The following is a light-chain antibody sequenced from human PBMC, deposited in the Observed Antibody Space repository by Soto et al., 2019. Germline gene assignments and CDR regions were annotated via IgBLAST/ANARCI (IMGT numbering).Light chain of an antibody. CDR2: DAS. CDR3: QQRSSWPIT. CDR1: QSVGSS. Sequence: EIVLPQSPGTLSLSPGERATLSCRASQSVGSSLAWFQQIPGQAPRLLIYDASNRVTGIPARFSGSWSGTDFTVPISSLEPEDLAVYYGQQRSSWPITFGQGTRLEIK. J-gene: IGKJ5*01. V-gene: IGKV3-11*01.